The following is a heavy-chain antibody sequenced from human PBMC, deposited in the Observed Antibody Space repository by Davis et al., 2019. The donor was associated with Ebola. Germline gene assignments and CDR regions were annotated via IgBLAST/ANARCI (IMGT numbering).Heavy chain of an antibody. CDR1: GGSISSYY. CDR3: VVGAAYNWFDP. CDR2: IYYSGST. V-gene: IGHV4-59*08. Sequence: SETLSLTCTVSGGSISSYYWSWIRQPPGKGLEWSGYIYYSGSTNYNPSLKSRVTISVGTSKNQVPLKLSTVTAADTAVYYCVVGAAYNWFDPWGQGTLVTVSS. J-gene: IGHJ5*02. D-gene: IGHD1-26*01.